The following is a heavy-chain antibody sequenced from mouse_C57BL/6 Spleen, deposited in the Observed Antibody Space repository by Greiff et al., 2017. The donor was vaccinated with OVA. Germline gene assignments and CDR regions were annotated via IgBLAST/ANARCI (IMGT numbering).Heavy chain of an antibody. CDR1: GYTFTSYW. J-gene: IGHJ3*01. D-gene: IGHD3-2*02. Sequence: QVQLQQPGAELVKPGASVTLSCKASGYTFTSYWMHWVKQRPGQGLEWIGMIHPNSGSTNYNEKFKSKATLTVDKSSSTAYMQLSSLTSEDSAVYYCARASSGYVGAYWGQGTLVTVSA. CDR3: ARASSGYVGAY. V-gene: IGHV1-64*01. CDR2: IHPNSGST.